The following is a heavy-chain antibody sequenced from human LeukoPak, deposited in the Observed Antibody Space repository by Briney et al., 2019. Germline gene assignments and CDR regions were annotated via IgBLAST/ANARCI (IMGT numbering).Heavy chain of an antibody. CDR3: ARAYCSSTSCSPFDY. CDR2: ISAYNGST. Sequence: ASVKVSCKASGYTFSSYGFSWVRQAPGQGLEWMGWISAYNGSTNYAQKLQGRVTMTTDTSTSTAYMELRSLRSDDTAVYYCARAYCSSTSCSPFDYWGQETLVTVSS. CDR1: GYTFSSYG. J-gene: IGHJ4*02. V-gene: IGHV1-18*01. D-gene: IGHD2-2*01.